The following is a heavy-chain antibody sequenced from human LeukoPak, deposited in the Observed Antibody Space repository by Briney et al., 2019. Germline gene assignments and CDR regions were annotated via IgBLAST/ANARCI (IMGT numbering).Heavy chain of an antibody. CDR2: ISVYNGNT. Sequence: GASVKVSCKASGYTFTSYGISWVRQAPGQGLEWMGWISVYNGNTKYAQKSQGRVTMTTDTSTSTAYMELRSLKSDDTAVYYCARGVGANSRPDYWGQGTLVTVSS. J-gene: IGHJ4*02. CDR3: ARGVGANSRPDY. CDR1: GYTFTSYG. V-gene: IGHV1-18*01. D-gene: IGHD1-26*01.